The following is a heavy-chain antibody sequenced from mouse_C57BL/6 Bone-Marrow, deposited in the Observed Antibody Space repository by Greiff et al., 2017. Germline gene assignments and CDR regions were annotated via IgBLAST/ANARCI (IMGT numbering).Heavy chain of an antibody. CDR3: AREEQAYDY. V-gene: IGHV1-81*01. J-gene: IGHJ2*03. CDR1: GYTFTSYG. CDR2: IYPRSGNT. Sequence: LQESGAELARPGASVKLSCKASGYTFTSYGISWVKQRTGQGLEWIGEIYPRSGNTYYNEKFKGKATLTADKSSSTAYMQLRSLTSEDSAVYYCAREEQAYDYGGRGTGLTVTS. D-gene: IGHD3-2*02.